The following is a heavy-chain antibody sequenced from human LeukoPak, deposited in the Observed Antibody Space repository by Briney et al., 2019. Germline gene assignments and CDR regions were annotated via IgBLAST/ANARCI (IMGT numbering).Heavy chain of an antibody. CDR2: IKQDGSEK. CDR1: GFTFSSYW. J-gene: IGHJ4*02. Sequence: GGSLRLSCAASGFTFSSYWMSWVRQAPGKGREGVTNIKQDGSEKYYVDSVKGRFTISRDNAKNSLYLQMNSLRAEDTAVYYCARVSGSRLFDYWGQGTLVTVSS. V-gene: IGHV3-7*01. CDR3: ARVSGSRLFDY. D-gene: IGHD1-26*01.